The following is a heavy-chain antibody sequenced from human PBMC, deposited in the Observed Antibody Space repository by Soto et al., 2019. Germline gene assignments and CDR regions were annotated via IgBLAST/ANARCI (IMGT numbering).Heavy chain of an antibody. CDR1: GFTFSSYS. CDR2: ISSSSSYI. CDR3: ARDSDSGYDLGREGAFDI. D-gene: IGHD5-12*01. Sequence: GGSLRLSCAASGFTFSSYSMNWVRQAPGKGLEWVSSISSSSSYIYYADSVKGRFTISRDNAKNSLYLQMNSLRAEDTAVYYCARDSDSGYDLGREGAFDIWGQGTMVTVSS. J-gene: IGHJ3*02. V-gene: IGHV3-21*01.